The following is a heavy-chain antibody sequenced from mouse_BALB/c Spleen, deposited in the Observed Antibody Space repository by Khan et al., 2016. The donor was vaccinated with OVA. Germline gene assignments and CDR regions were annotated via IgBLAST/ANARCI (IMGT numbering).Heavy chain of an antibody. CDR1: GFNIKDTY. J-gene: IGHJ4*01. Sequence: VQLQQLGAELVKPGASVKLSCTASGFNIKDTYMHWVKQRPEEGLEWIGKIDPANGNTKYDPKFQGKATITADTSSNTAYLQLSSLTSEDTAVYYGARTYDGTMDYWGQGTSVTVSS. CDR2: IDPANGNT. V-gene: IGHV14-3*02. CDR3: ARTYDGTMDY. D-gene: IGHD2-14*01.